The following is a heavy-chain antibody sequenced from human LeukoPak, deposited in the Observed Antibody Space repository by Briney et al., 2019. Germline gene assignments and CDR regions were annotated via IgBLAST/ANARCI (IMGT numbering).Heavy chain of an antibody. D-gene: IGHD3-22*01. CDR3: ARDSPDSTGY. Sequence: LTGGSLRLSCAASGFTVSSNYMSWVRQAPGKGLEWVSVIYSGGSTYYADSVKGRFTISRDNSKNTLCLQMNSLRAEDTAVYYCARDSPDSTGYWGQGTLVTVSS. J-gene: IGHJ4*02. CDR2: IYSGGST. CDR1: GFTVSSNY. V-gene: IGHV3-53*01.